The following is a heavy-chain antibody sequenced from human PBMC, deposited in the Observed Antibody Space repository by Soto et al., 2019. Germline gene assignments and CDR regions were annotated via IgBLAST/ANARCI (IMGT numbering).Heavy chain of an antibody. CDR1: GFTFSNYA. CDR2: ISYDGSNK. D-gene: IGHD6-13*01. Sequence: QVQLVESGGGVVQPGRSLRLSCAASGFTFSNYAMHWVRQAPGKGLEWVAVISYDGSNKYYADSVKGRFTISRDNSKNTLYLQMNSLRAEDTAVYYCARDSSSDNYFDYWGQGTLVTVSS. V-gene: IGHV3-30-3*01. J-gene: IGHJ4*02. CDR3: ARDSSSDNYFDY.